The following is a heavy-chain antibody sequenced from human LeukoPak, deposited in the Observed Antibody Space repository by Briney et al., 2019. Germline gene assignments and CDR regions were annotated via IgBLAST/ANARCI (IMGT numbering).Heavy chain of an antibody. D-gene: IGHD6-13*01. Sequence: SETLSLTCTVSGGSISSYYWSWIRQPPGKGLEWIGYIYYGGSTNYNPSLKSRVTISVDTSKNQFSLKLSSVTAADTAVYYCARVAAAAGSTSFDYWGQGTLVTVSS. CDR3: ARVAAAAGSTSFDY. V-gene: IGHV4-59*01. J-gene: IGHJ4*02. CDR2: IYYGGST. CDR1: GGSISSYY.